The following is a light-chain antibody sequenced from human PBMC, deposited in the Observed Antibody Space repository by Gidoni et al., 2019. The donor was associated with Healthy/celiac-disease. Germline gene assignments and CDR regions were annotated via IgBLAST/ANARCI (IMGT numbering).Light chain of an antibody. Sequence: QSALTQPASVSGSPGQSITISCTGGSRYVGRYDLVSWYQVHPGKGPKLVIYEVRKRPSGVSYRFSASKSGNTASLRISGLQAEDEADYYCCSYAGRDTLIFGGGTKLTVL. CDR3: CSYAGRDTLI. CDR1: SRYVGRYDL. J-gene: IGLJ2*01. CDR2: EVR. V-gene: IGLV2-23*02.